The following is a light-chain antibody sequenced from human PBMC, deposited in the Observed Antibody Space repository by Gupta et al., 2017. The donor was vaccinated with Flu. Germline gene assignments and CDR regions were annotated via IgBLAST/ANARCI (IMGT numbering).Light chain of an antibody. CDR3: TSYTASSTVV. J-gene: IGLJ2*01. Sequence: QAALTQPASVSVSPGQSITVSCTGTHRDVGGYDYVSWHQQHPGKVPRLLIYAVSVRPSGVSSRFSGSKAGKTAFTTIAGLQPEDEAHYYCTSYTASSTVVFGGGTKVTVL. V-gene: IGLV2-14*03. CDR2: AVS. CDR1: HRDVGGYDY.